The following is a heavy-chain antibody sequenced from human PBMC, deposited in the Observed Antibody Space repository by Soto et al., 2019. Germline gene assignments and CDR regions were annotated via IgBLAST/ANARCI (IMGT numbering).Heavy chain of an antibody. V-gene: IGHV1-69*01. CDR3: ARAGGFGSCDIYAYFDY. D-gene: IGHD3-9*01. Sequence: QVQLVQSGAEVKKPGASVKVSCKASGVSFSSSAISWVRQAPGQGLEWMGGMIPIFRTANYAQKFQCRLTVTADESTSTAYMGLNSLRSDDTVGYFCARAGGFGSCDIYAYFDYWAQGTLVTVSS. J-gene: IGHJ4*02. CDR2: MIPIFRTA. CDR1: GVSFSSSA.